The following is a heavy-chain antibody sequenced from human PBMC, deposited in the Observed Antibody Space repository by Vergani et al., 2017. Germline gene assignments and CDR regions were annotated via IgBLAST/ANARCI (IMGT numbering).Heavy chain of an antibody. D-gene: IGHD5-24*01. CDR2: ISNSGNTI. CDR1: GFIVSSYY. Sequence: EGELVETGGGLIQAGGSLRLSGEASGFIVSSYYMSWVRQAPGKGLEWGSYISNSGNTIEYADYVKGRFSIYRDNAKSSLFLQMDSLRAEDTAVYYCARDHRDYNNYPGTFDIWGQGSMVTVSS. V-gene: IGHV3-48*01. J-gene: IGHJ3*02. CDR3: ARDHRDYNNYPGTFDI.